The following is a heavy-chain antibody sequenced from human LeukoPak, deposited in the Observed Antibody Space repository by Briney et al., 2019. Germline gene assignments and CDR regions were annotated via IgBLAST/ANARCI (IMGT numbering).Heavy chain of an antibody. V-gene: IGHV4-30-2*01. D-gene: IGHD2-2*01. J-gene: IGHJ6*02. CDR2: INHSGST. CDR3: ARGLKGVVPAAMRSTDV. CDR1: GGSISSGGYY. Sequence: SQTLSLTCTVSGGSISSGGYYWSWIRQPPGKGLEWIGEINHSGSTNYNPSLKSRVTISVDTSKNQFSLKLSSVTAADTAVYYCARGLKGVVPAAMRSTDVWGQGTTVTVSS.